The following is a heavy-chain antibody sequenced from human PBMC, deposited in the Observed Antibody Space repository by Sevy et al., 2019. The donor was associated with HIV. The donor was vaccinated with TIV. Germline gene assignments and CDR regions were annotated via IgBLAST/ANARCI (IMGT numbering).Heavy chain of an antibody. CDR2: ISFDGSVK. J-gene: IGHJ6*02. Sequence: GGSLRLSCEASGFTFSDHGMNWVRQAPGKGLEWVALISFDGSVKYYADSVKGRFTISRDNSKNTVYLQTTGLRVEDTAVYCCVREYSGGDYGMDVWGQGTTVTVSS. V-gene: IGHV3-30*03. CDR1: GFTFSDHG. CDR3: VREYSGGDYGMDV. D-gene: IGHD3-10*01.